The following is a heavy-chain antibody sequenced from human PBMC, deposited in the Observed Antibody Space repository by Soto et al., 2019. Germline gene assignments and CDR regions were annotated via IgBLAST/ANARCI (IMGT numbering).Heavy chain of an antibody. V-gene: IGHV1-69*12. J-gene: IGHJ6*02. D-gene: IGHD1-26*01. CDR3: ASNSGSSPEVRYYYGMDV. Sequence: QVQLVQSGAEVKKPGSSVKVSCKASGGTFSSYAISWVRQAPGQGLEWMGGIIPIFGTADYAQKFQARVTITADESTSTAYMEVSSLRTEDTAVYYCASNSGSSPEVRYYYGMDVWAQGTTVTVSS. CDR1: GGTFSSYA. CDR2: IIPIFGTA.